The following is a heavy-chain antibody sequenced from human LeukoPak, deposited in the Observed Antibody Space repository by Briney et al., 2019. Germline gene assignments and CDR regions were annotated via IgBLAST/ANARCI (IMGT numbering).Heavy chain of an antibody. V-gene: IGHV3-30-3*01. J-gene: IGHJ4*02. D-gene: IGHD3-10*01. CDR1: GFTFSSYA. CDR2: ISYDGSNK. Sequence: PGRSLRLSCAASGFTFSSYAMHWVRQAPDKGLEWVAVISYDGSNKYYADSVKGRFTISRDNSKNTLYLQMNSLRAEDTAVYYCASDRVLLWFGELNYWGQGTLVTVSS. CDR3: ASDRVLLWFGELNY.